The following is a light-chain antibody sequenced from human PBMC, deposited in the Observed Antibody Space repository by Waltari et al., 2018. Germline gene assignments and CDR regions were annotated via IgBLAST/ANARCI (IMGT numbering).Light chain of an antibody. J-gene: IGKJ1*01. Sequence: EIFLTQSPATLSVSAGERAALSCRASQSVGTSLAWYQHRAGQAPRLLIYDASKRAAGIPARFRCRGAGTDFTLAIDTLEPEDFAVYYCQQRNTWPRTFGQGTKVEI. CDR1: QSVGTS. CDR2: DAS. CDR3: QQRNTWPRT. V-gene: IGKV3-11*01.